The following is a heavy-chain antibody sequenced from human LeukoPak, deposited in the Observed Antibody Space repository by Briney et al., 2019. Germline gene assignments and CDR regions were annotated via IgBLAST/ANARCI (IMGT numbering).Heavy chain of an antibody. V-gene: IGHV3-23*01. CDR1: GFTFSNHA. D-gene: IGHD2-8*02. Sequence: GGSLRLSCVASGFTFSNHAMTWVRQAPGKGLEWVSAISANGVDTFYAPSVKGRFTISRDNSKNTLYLQINSLRAEDTAIYYCAKDAWWSVSWGQGTLVTVSS. CDR3: AKDAWWSVS. J-gene: IGHJ5*02. CDR2: ISANGVDT.